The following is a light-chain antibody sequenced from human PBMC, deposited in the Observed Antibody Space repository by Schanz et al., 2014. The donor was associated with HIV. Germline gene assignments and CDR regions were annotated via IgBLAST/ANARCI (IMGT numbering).Light chain of an antibody. CDR1: SSDVGDVNF. CDR3: SSYTSSSTEV. CDR2: NVS. Sequence: QSVLTQPTSVSGSPGQSITISCTVASSDVGDVNFVSWYQHHPGKAPKLIIFNVSDRPSGVSNRFSGSKSGNTASLTISGLQAEDEADYYCSSYTSSSTEVFGTGTKLTVL. V-gene: IGLV2-14*03. J-gene: IGLJ1*01.